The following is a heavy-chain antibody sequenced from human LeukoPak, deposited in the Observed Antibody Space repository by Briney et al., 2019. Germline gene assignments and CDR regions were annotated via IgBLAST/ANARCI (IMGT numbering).Heavy chain of an antibody. CDR1: GGSISSSNW. CDR2: IYHSGST. J-gene: IGHJ3*02. D-gene: IGHD2-2*01. Sequence: SGTLSLTCAVSGGSISSSNWWSWVRPPPGKGLEWIGEIYHSGSTNYNPSLKSRVTISVDKSKNQFSLKLSSVTAADTAVYYCARGLCSSTSCSDAFDIWGQGTMVTVSS. CDR3: ARGLCSSTSCSDAFDI. V-gene: IGHV4-4*02.